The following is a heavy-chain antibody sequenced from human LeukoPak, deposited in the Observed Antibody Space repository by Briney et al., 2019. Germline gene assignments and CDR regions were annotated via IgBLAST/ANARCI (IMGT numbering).Heavy chain of an antibody. V-gene: IGHV5-51*01. CDR1: GYSFTSYW. CDR3: ARHHGSSPKAFDI. CDR2: IYPGDSDT. Sequence: GQPLKTSGKGLGYSFTSYWIGWVRQMPGKGLEWMGIIYPGDSDTRYSPSFQGQVTISADKSISTAYLQWSSLKASDTAMYYCARHHGSSPKAFDIWGQGTMVTVSS. J-gene: IGHJ3*02. D-gene: IGHD2-2*03.